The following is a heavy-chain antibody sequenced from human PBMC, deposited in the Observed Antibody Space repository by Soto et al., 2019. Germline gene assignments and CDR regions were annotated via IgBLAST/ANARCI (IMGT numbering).Heavy chain of an antibody. Sequence: QVQLVESGGGVVQPGRSLRLSCAASGFTFSSYGMHWVRQAPGKGLEWVAVISYDGSNKYYADSVKGRFTISRDNSKNTLYLQMNSLRAEDTAVYYCTLLGGGQNTEYFDYWGQGTLVTVSS. CDR2: ISYDGSNK. V-gene: IGHV3-30*03. CDR1: GFTFSSYG. CDR3: TLLGGGQNTEYFDY. J-gene: IGHJ4*02. D-gene: IGHD3-16*01.